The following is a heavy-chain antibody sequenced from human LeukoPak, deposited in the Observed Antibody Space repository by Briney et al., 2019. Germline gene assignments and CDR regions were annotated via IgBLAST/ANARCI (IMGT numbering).Heavy chain of an antibody. CDR1: GFAFSTYW. Sequence: PGRSLRLSCAASGFAFSTYWMHWVRQAPGKGLVWVSRINSDGSATTYADSVKGRFTISRDNAKNTLYLQLNSLRAEDTAVYYCARDRSYVMDVWGQGTTVTVSS. V-gene: IGHV3-74*01. CDR2: INSDGSAT. CDR3: ARDRSYVMDV. J-gene: IGHJ6*02.